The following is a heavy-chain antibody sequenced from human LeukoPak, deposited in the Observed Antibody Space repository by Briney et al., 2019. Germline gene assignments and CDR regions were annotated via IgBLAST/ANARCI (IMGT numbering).Heavy chain of an antibody. V-gene: IGHV1-8*01. CDR3: ATAAAAAGREIFDY. D-gene: IGHD6-13*01. Sequence: ASVKVSCKDSGYTFGSYDINWVRQATGQGLEWMGWMNPNSGNTGYAQKFQGRVTMTEDTSTDTAYMELSSLRSEDTAVYYCATAAAAAGREIFDYWGQGTLVTVSS. J-gene: IGHJ4*02. CDR1: GYTFGSYD. CDR2: MNPNSGNT.